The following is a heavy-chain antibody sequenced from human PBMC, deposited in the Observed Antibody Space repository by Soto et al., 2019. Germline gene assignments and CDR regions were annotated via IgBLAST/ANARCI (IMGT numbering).Heavy chain of an antibody. CDR2: ISAYNGNT. Sequence: QVQLVQSGAEVKKPGASVKVSCKASGYTFTSYGISWVRQAPGQGLEWMGWISAYNGNTNHAQKLQGRVTITTDTSTSPPYMELRSLRSYDTAVYYCARRQGYNCNDVWYYGMAVWGQGTTVTVSS. V-gene: IGHV1-18*01. D-gene: IGHD1-1*01. J-gene: IGHJ6*02. CDR3: ARRQGYNCNDVWYYGMAV. CDR1: GYTFTSYG.